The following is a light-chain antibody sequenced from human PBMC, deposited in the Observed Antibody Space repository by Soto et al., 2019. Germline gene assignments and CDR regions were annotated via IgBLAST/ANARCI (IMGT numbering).Light chain of an antibody. CDR2: VVS. J-gene: IGLJ2*01. Sequence: QSALTQPASVSGSPGQSITISCTGTSSDIGGYNYVSWYQQYPGKAPKLMIFVVSDRPSGVSNRFSGSKSCTTASLTISGLEAEDAADYYCSSYKTRGTVVVFGGGTKLTVL. CDR1: SSDIGGYNY. V-gene: IGLV2-14*01. CDR3: SSYKTRGTVVV.